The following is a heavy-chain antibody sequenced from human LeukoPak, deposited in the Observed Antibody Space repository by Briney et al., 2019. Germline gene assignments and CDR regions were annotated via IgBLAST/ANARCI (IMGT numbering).Heavy chain of an antibody. CDR3: ATLSYFHFDY. CDR2: ISSSGSTI. CDR1: GFTFSDYY. D-gene: IGHD3-10*01. Sequence: GGSLRLSCAASGFTFSDYYMSWIRQAPGKGLEWLSYISSSGSTIFYADSVKGRFTISRDNAKNSLYLQMNSLTAEDTAVYCCATLSYFHFDYWGQGTLVTVSS. V-gene: IGHV3-11*01. J-gene: IGHJ4*02.